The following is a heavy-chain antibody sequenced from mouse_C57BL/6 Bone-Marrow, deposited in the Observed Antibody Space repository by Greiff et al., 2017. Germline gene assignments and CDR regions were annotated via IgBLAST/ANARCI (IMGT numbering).Heavy chain of an antibody. D-gene: IGHD1-1*01. CDR2: IYPGSGNT. CDR3: ARGDYGSSYWYFDV. CDR1: GYTFTDYY. V-gene: IGHV1-76*01. J-gene: IGHJ1*03. Sequence: VKLMESGAELVRPGASVKLSCKASGYTFTDYYINWVKQRPGQGLEWIARIYPGSGNTYYNEKIKGKAPLTAEKSSSTAYMQLSSLTSEDSAVYFCARGDYGSSYWYFDVWGTGTTVTVSS.